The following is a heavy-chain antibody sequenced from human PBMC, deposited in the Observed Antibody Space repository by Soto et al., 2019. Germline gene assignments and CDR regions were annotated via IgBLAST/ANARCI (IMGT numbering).Heavy chain of an antibody. V-gene: IGHV3-33*01. D-gene: IGHD3-16*01. CDR3: ARDRDVESHAIDI. CDR2: IWYDGSNK. J-gene: IGHJ3*02. CDR1: GFTFSSYG. Sequence: QVQLVESGGGVVQPGRSLRLSCAASGFTFSSYGIHWVRQAPGKGLEWVAVIWYDGSNKYYADSVKGRFTISRDNSKNTLYLQMNSLRAVDTAVYYCARDRDVESHAIDILCQGTTVTVSS.